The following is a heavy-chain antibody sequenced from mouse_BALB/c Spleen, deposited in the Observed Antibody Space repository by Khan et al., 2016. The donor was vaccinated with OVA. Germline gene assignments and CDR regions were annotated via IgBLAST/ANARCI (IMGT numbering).Heavy chain of an antibody. CDR2: ISSGGSYS. D-gene: IGHD1-1*01. CDR1: GFTFSSYG. V-gene: IGHV5-6*02. Sequence: EVELVESGGDLVKPGGSLKLSCVASGFTFSSYGMSWVRQTPDKRLEWVATISSGGSYSYYPDILKGRFTISSDNAKNTMYLQMSNLKSEYTAMYYCERRPDYYEGSAMDYWGQGTSVTVSS. CDR3: ERRPDYYEGSAMDY. J-gene: IGHJ4*01.